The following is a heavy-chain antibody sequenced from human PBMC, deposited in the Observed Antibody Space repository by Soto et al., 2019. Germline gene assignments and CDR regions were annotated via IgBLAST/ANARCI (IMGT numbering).Heavy chain of an antibody. D-gene: IGHD3-10*01. Sequence: QVQLVQSGAEVKRPGSSVKVSCKASGDTFNFYSINWVRQAPGLGLEWMGRVNPILSMSNYAQRFQGRVTMTADKYTSTAYMELSSLTSEATAIYYGATSYGSGYRAFDFWGQGAPVTVSS. CDR3: ATSYGSGYRAFDF. CDR2: VNPILSMS. CDR1: GDTFNFYS. J-gene: IGHJ4*02. V-gene: IGHV1-69*04.